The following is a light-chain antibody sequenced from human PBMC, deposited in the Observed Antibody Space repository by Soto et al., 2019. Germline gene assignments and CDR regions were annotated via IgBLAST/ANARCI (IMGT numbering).Light chain of an antibody. CDR1: SSDVGGYNY. CDR3: SSYTTSNTRQIV. CDR2: DVS. Sequence: QSALNQPASVSWSPGQSITISCTGTSSDVGGYNYVSWYQQHPGKAPKFMIYDVSNRPSGVSNRFSGSKSGNTASLTISGLQAEDEADYYCSSYTTSNTRQIVFGTGTKVTVL. V-gene: IGLV2-14*01. J-gene: IGLJ1*01.